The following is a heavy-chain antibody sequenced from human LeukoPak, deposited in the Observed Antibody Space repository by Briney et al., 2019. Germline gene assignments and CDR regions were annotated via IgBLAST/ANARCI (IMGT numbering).Heavy chain of an antibody. D-gene: IGHD3-3*01. Sequence: SETLSLTCAVSGGSVTSTNWWTWVRQPPGKGLEWIGEVHLDGRTNYNPSLTGRLTLSVDLYENHISLKLTSVTAADTAVYYCAREGGFYRPLDYLGQGTLVTVSS. CDR2: VHLDGRT. CDR3: AREGGFYRPLDY. CDR1: GGSVTSTNW. V-gene: IGHV4-4*02. J-gene: IGHJ4*02.